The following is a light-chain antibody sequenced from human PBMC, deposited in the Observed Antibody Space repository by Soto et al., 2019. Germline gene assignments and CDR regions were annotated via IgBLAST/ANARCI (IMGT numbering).Light chain of an antibody. V-gene: IGKV3-11*01. J-gene: IGKJ5*01. Sequence: EIVLTQSPGTLSFSPGERAPLPCRASQSVSSYLAWYQQKPGQAPRLLIYDASNRATGIPARFSGSGSGTDFTLTISSLEPEDFAVYYCQQRTRWPMTFGQGTRLEIK. CDR3: QQRTRWPMT. CDR2: DAS. CDR1: QSVSSY.